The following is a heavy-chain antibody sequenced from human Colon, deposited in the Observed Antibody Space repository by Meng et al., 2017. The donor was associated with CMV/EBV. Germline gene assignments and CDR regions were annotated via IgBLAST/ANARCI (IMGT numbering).Heavy chain of an antibody. V-gene: IGHV3-48*03. D-gene: IGHD1-20*01. CDR3: ARASNNSGRNYYYGLDV. CDR1: GFTFSSYE. J-gene: IGHJ6*02. CDR2: ISRGSSAI. Sequence: GESLKISCAASGFTFSSYEMNWVRQAPGQGLEWVAYISRGSSAIYYADSVKGRFTISRDNAKNLLYLQMTSLRAEDTAIYYCARASNNSGRNYYYGLDVWGQGTTVTVSS.